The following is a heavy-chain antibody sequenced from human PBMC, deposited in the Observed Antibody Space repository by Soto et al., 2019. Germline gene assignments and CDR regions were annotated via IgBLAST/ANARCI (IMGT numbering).Heavy chain of an antibody. V-gene: IGHV4-39*01. Sequence: SETLSLTCTVSGGSISSSSYYWGWIRQPPGKGLEWIGSIYYSGSTYYNPSLKSRVTISVDTSKNQFSLKLSSVTAADTAVYYCARLTPPYGSGSVWWFDPWGQGTLVTVSS. CDR2: IYYSGST. CDR3: ARLTPPYGSGSVWWFDP. CDR1: GGSISSSSYY. D-gene: IGHD3-10*01. J-gene: IGHJ5*02.